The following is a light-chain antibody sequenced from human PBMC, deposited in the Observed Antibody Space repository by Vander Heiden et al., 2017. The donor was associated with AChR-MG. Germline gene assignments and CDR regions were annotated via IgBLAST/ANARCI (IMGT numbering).Light chain of an antibody. CDR3: QSADSSGTYV. Sequence: SYYLTQPPSVPVSPGQTARITGSGDALPKQYAYWYQQKPGQAPVLVIYKDSERPSGIPERFSGSSSGTTVTLTISGVQAEDEADYYCQSADSSGTYVFGTGTKVTVL. CDR1: ALPKQY. V-gene: IGLV3-25*03. CDR2: KDS. J-gene: IGLJ1*01.